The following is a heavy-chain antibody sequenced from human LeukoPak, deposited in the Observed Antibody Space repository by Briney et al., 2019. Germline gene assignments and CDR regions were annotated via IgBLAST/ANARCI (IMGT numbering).Heavy chain of an antibody. CDR3: ARVGSNYVYGPIDP. Sequence: SETLSLTCTVSGGSISSYYWSWIRQPPGKGLEWIGYIYYSGSTNYNPSLKSRVTISVDTSKNQFSLKLSSVTAADTAVYYCARVGSNYVYGPIDPWGQGTLVTVSS. CDR2: IYYSGST. J-gene: IGHJ5*02. CDR1: GGSISSYY. D-gene: IGHD4-11*01. V-gene: IGHV4-59*01.